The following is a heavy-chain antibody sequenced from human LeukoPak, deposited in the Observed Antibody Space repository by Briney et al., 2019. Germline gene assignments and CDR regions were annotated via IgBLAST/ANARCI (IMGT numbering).Heavy chain of an antibody. CDR1: GFTIDDYG. D-gene: IGHD6-13*01. V-gene: IGHV3-20*01. J-gene: IGHJ4*02. CDR3: ARVHRYSSTWDSFDY. Sequence: GGSLRLSCAASGFTIDDYGMSWVRQAPGKGLEWVSSINWNGDNTAYADSVKGRFTISRDNAKNSLYLQMNSLRAEDTALYHCARVHRYSSTWDSFDYWGQGTLVTVSS. CDR2: INWNGDNT.